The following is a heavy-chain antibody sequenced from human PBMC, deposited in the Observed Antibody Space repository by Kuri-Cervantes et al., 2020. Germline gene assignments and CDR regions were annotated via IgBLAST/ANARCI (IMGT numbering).Heavy chain of an antibody. D-gene: IGHD2-2*01. J-gene: IGHJ4*02. CDR1: GGSISSGDYY. CDR3: AKAQSPIVVVPADDLYY. Sequence: SETLSLTCTVSGGSISSGDYYWSWIRHPPGKGLEWIGYIYYSGSSYYNPSLKSRVTISVDTSKNQFTLKLSYLTAADTAVYYCAKAQSPIVVVPADDLYYWGQGTLVTVSS. CDR2: IYYSGSS. V-gene: IGHV4-30-4*01.